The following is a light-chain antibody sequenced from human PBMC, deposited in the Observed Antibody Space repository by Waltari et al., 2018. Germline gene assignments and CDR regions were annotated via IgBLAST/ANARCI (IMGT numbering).Light chain of an antibody. CDR2: ESS. CDR3: QERSSNLEG. Sequence: KITQSPSPLSASIGVRVTLTCRASQNIRNDLNWYRQKPGEAPTILIYESSRLHSWVPTSFSGSGSGTDFARSISSMQAEDVATDYCQERSSNLEGVGQGTKLVMK. CDR1: QNIRND. J-gene: IGKJ2*01. V-gene: IGKV1-39*01.